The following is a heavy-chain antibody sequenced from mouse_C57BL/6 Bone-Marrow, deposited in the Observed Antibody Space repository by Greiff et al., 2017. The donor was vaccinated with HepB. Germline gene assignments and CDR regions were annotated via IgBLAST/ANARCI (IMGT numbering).Heavy chain of an antibody. CDR1: GYTFTDYN. CDR3: ARAGSDYGSSYYFDY. Sequence: EVQLQESGPELVKPGASVKIPCKASGYTFTDYNMDWVKQSHGKSLEWIGDINPNNGGTIYNQKFKGKATLTVDKSSSTAYMELRSLTSEDTAVYYCARAGSDYGSSYYFDYWGQGTTLTVSS. CDR2: INPNNGGT. D-gene: IGHD1-1*01. J-gene: IGHJ2*01. V-gene: IGHV1-18*01.